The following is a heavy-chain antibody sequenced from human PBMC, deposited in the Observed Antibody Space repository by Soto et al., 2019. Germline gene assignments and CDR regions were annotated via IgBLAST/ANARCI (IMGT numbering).Heavy chain of an antibody. CDR3: VRDLYGSGTSLRGWFDP. CDR1: GFTFSDYY. CDR2: ISSTGIYK. Sequence: QEQLVESGGGWVKPGGSLRLSCAASGFTFSDYYIAWIRQAPGKGLEWISYISSTGIYKRYADSVKGRFTIARDNASNSLVLQMNSLRADDTAVYYCVRDLYGSGTSLRGWFDPWGQGTLVTVSS. J-gene: IGHJ5*02. D-gene: IGHD3-10*01. V-gene: IGHV3-11*06.